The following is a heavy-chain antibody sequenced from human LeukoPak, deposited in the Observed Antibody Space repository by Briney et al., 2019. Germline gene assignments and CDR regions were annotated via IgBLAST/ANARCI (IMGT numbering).Heavy chain of an antibody. CDR2: IYHSGST. CDR3: ARVLVEMATRYFDL. Sequence: PWGTLSLTCAVSGGSISSSNWWSWVRQPPGKGLEWIGEIYHSGSTNYNPSLKSRVTRSVDRSQYQFSLRLSTVTAADTAVYYLARVLVEMATRYFDLGGRGTLVLVPS. V-gene: IGHV4-4*02. CDR1: GGSISSSNW. J-gene: IGHJ2*01. D-gene: IGHD5-24*01.